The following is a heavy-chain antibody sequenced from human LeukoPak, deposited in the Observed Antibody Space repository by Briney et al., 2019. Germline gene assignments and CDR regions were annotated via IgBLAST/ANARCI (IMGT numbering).Heavy chain of an antibody. Sequence: SETLSLTCTVSGGSISSSSYYWGWIRQPPGKGLEWIGSIYSGGSTYYNPSLKSRVTISLDTSKNQFSLKLNPVTAADTAVYCCARVSNLLWFGELLGPLYYFDYWGQGTLVTVSS. CDR1: GGSISSSSYY. CDR3: ARVSNLLWFGELLGPLYYFDY. V-gene: IGHV4-39*07. D-gene: IGHD3-10*01. CDR2: IYSGGST. J-gene: IGHJ4*02.